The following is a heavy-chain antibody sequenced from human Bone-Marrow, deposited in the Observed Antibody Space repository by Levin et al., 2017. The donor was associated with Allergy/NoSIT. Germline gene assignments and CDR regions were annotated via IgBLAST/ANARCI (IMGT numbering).Heavy chain of an antibody. CDR1: GGSISSGDYY. J-gene: IGHJ5*02. Sequence: LRLSCTVSGGSISSGDYYWSWIRQPPGKGLEWIGYIYYSGSTYYNPSLKSRVTISVDTSKNQFSLKLSSVTAADTAVYYCARGRHKPNWFDPWGQGTLVTVSS. CDR3: ARGRHKPNWFDP. D-gene: IGHD1-14*01. CDR2: IYYSGST. V-gene: IGHV4-30-4*01.